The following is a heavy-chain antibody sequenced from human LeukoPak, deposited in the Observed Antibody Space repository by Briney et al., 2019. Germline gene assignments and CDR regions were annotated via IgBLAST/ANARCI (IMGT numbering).Heavy chain of an antibody. CDR3: AKDGGRYDFGVLKYFQH. CDR1: GFTFDDYA. Sequence: GGSLRLSCAASGFTFDDYAMHWVRQAPGKGLKRVSGISWNSGSIGYADSVKGRFTISRDNAKNSLYLQMNSLRAEDMALYYCAKDGGRYDFGVLKYFQHWGQGTLVTVSS. CDR2: ISWNSGSI. D-gene: IGHD3-3*01. V-gene: IGHV3-9*03. J-gene: IGHJ1*01.